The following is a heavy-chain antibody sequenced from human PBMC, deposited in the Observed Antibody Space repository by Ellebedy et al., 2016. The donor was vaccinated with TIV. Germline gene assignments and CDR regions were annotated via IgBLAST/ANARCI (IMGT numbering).Heavy chain of an antibody. D-gene: IGHD4-23*01. J-gene: IGHJ3*01. V-gene: IGHV3-30-3*01. CDR1: GFTLSSSA. CDR2: ISYEGSNK. CDR3: ARDPVGVGPAFDV. Sequence: GESLKISCAASGFTLSSSAMNWVRQAPGKGLEWVAHISYEGSNKHYADSVKGRFTIARDNSKNTLYLQMNSLRAEDTAIYFCARDPVGVGPAFDVWGQGTMVTVSS.